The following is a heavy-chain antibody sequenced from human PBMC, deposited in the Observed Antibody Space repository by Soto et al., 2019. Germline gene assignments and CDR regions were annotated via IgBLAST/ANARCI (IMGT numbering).Heavy chain of an antibody. J-gene: IGHJ4*02. Sequence: EVQLVESGGGLVQPGGSLRLSCAASGFTFSNYWMHWLRQVPGKGPVWVSRINNDGSGTAYADSVRGRFTISRDNARNTFYLQIKSLRGEGAAVYDCARGGSVTGGNFDFWGPGTLVTVSS. CDR1: GFTFSNYW. CDR2: INNDGSGT. CDR3: ARGGSVTGGNFDF. V-gene: IGHV3-74*01. D-gene: IGHD2-8*02.